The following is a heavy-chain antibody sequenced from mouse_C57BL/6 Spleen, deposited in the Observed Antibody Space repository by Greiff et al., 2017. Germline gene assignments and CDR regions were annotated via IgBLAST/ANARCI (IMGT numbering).Heavy chain of an antibody. V-gene: IGHV1-22*01. J-gene: IGHJ3*01. D-gene: IGHD1-1*01. CDR2: INPNNGGT. CDR1: GYTFTDYN. Sequence: VQLQLSGPELVKPGASVKMSCKASGYTFTDYNMHWVKQSHGTSLEWIGYINPNNGGTSYNQKFKGKATLTVNKSSSTAYMELRSLTSEDSAVYYCARGGSSYGWFAYWGQGSLVTVSA. CDR3: ARGGSSYGWFAY.